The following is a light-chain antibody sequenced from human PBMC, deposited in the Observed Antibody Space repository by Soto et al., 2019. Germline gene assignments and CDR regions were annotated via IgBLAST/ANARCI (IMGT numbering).Light chain of an antibody. V-gene: IGLV3-21*01. CDR2: YDH. CDR3: QVWDTSSDQQV. Sequence: SYELTQPPSVSVAPGKTATIACGGATIGSLSVHWYQHKPGQAPLLVISYDHDRPSGIPERFSGSNSGSTATLTISRVEAGDEADYYCQVWDTSSDQQVFGGGTKLTVL. CDR1: TIGSLS. J-gene: IGLJ2*01.